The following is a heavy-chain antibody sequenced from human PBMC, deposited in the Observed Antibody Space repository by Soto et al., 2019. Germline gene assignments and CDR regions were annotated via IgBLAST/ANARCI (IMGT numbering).Heavy chain of an antibody. CDR3: VKDMGQAAVGIWYPYGLDV. J-gene: IGHJ6*02. CDR1: GFPVSSLG. V-gene: IGHV3-64D*06. D-gene: IGHD6-13*01. CDR2: LSSNGIGT. Sequence: GGSLRLYRSGLGFPVSSLGMHWVREAPGKGPEHVSTLSSNGIGTYYADSVKARFTFSRDTSKNTLYHQMSSLKTEDTAVYYCVKDMGQAAVGIWYPYGLDVWGLGTTVTVSS.